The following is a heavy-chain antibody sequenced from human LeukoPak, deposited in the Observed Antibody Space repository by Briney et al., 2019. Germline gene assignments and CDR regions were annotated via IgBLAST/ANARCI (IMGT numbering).Heavy chain of an antibody. CDR2: IYTSGST. V-gene: IGHV4-4*07. D-gene: IGHD4-17*01. J-gene: IGHJ6*03. Sequence: PSETLSLTCTVSGGSISSYYWSWIRQPAGKGLEWIGRIYTSGSTNYNPSLKSRVTMSVDTSKNQFSLKLSSVTAADTAVYYCAREGYGDYGTSNYYYYYMDVWGKGTTVTVSS. CDR1: GGSISSYY. CDR3: AREGYGDYGTSNYYYYYMDV.